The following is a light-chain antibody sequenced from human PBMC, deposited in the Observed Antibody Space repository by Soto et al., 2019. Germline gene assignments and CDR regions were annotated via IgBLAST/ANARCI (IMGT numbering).Light chain of an antibody. J-gene: IGKJ5*01. CDR3: QQYNNLPT. V-gene: IGKV3-15*01. Sequence: EIVMTQSPATLSVSPGERATLSCRASQSVSSNLAWYQQKPGQAPRLLIYGASTRATGIPARFSGSGSGTDFTLTISSLQSEDFAVYYCQQYNNLPTFGQGTRLEIK. CDR1: QSVSSN. CDR2: GAS.